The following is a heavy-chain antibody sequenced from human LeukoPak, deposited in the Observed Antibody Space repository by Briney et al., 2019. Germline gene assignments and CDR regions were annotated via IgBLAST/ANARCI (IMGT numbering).Heavy chain of an antibody. CDR2: INPNSGGT. D-gene: IGHD1-26*01. V-gene: IGHV1-2*02. J-gene: IGHJ4*02. CDR3: AGSGYSGSYFEDY. CDR1: GYTSTGYY. Sequence: ASVKVSCKASGYTSTGYYMHWVRQAPGQGLEWMGWINPNSGGTNYAQKFQGRVTMTRDTSISTAYMELSRLRSDDTAVYYCAGSGYSGSYFEDYWGQGTLVTVSS.